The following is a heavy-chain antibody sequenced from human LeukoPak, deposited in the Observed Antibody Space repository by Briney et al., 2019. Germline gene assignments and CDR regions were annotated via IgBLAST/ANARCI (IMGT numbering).Heavy chain of an antibody. V-gene: IGHV3-48*03. Sequence: GGSLRLSXAASGFTFSSYEMNWVRQAPGKGLEWVSYISSSGSTIYYADSVKGRFTISRDNAKNSLYLQMNSLRAEDTAVYYCARVEEQWLYEALAFGGGYYYYMDVWGKGTTVTVSS. CDR3: ARVEEQWLYEALAFGGGYYYYMDV. D-gene: IGHD6-19*01. CDR2: ISSSGSTI. J-gene: IGHJ6*03. CDR1: GFTFSSYE.